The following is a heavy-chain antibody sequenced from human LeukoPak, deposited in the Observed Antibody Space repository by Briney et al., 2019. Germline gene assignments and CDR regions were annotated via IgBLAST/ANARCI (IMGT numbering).Heavy chain of an antibody. V-gene: IGHV3-30*03. CDR2: ISYDGSNK. D-gene: IGHD6-13*01. Sequence: PGGSLRLSCAASGLTFSSYGMHWVRQPPGKGLEWVAVISYDGSNKYYADSVKGRFPISRDNSKNTLYLQLNSLRAEDTAVYYCARKLIAAAANWFDPWGQGTLVTVSS. CDR1: GLTFSSYG. CDR3: ARKLIAAAANWFDP. J-gene: IGHJ5*02.